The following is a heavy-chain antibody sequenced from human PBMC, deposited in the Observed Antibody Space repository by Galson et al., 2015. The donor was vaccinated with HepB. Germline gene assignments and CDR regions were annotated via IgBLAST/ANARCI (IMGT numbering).Heavy chain of an antibody. CDR2: INPNSGGT. J-gene: IGHJ4*02. D-gene: IGHD3-10*01. V-gene: IGHV1-2*06. Sequence: SVKVSCKAPGYTFTGYYMHWVRQAPGQGLEWLGRINPNSGGTTHAQKFQGRGTMTSDTSISTAYMELSRLRSDDTAGFYCARDLGTVYGSGSYYLDNGDQGTLGTVS. CDR3: ARDLGTVYGSGSYYLDN. CDR1: GYTFTGYY.